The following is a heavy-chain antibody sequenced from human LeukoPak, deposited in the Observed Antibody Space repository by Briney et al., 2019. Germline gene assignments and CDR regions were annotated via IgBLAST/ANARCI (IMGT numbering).Heavy chain of an antibody. D-gene: IGHD3-3*01. Sequence: SETLSLTCAVYGESFSGYYWSWIRQPPGKGLEWIGEINHSGSTNNYNPSLKSRVTISVDTSKNQFSLKLSSVTAADTAVYYCARVFRELRFLEWLSAHWYFDLWGRGTLVTVSS. V-gene: IGHV4-34*01. CDR3: ARVFRELRFLEWLSAHWYFDL. J-gene: IGHJ2*01. CDR2: INHSGSTN. CDR1: GESFSGYY.